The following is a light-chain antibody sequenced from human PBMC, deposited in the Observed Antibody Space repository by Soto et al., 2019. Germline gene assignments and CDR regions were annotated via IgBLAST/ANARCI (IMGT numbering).Light chain of an antibody. J-gene: IGKJ4*01. Sequence: EIVLTQSPVTPSLSPGERATLSCRASQSVVNYLAWYQQKPGQAPRLLIYDASKRATGIPARFSGSGYGTDFTLTISSLEPEDFAIYYCQQRSNWPLTFGGGTKVEIK. CDR1: QSVVNY. V-gene: IGKV3-11*01. CDR3: QQRSNWPLT. CDR2: DAS.